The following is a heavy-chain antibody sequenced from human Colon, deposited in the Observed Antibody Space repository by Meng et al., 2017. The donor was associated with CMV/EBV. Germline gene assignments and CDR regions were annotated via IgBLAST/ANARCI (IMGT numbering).Heavy chain of an antibody. V-gene: IGHV4-34*01. CDR1: GCSFMSFS. J-gene: IGHJ4*02. CDR2: IRHSGST. CDR3: AGGSYQAWELLHY. D-gene: IGHD1-26*01. Sequence: LQQQVAVLLTPATPLSLTFDDYGCSFMSFSWSWIRHPPGRGLEWIGEIRHSGSTSYSYNSSLKSRVTISIDTSKNQFSLELTSVTAADTAVYYCAGGSYQAWELLHYWGQGTLVTVSS.